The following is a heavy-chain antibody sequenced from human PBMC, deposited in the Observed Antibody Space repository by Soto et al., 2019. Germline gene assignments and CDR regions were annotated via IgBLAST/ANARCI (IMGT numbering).Heavy chain of an antibody. V-gene: IGHV1-69*12. CDR2: IIPIFGTA. CDR1: GDTFNRDA. Sequence: QVQLEQSGAEVKTLGSSVKVSCKASGDTFNRDAISWVRQAPGQGLEWMGGIIPIFGTANYAPQFQDRVTITADEYTSTSYMELTSLKSEDTAVYFCARGARFLEWLSFDHWGQGTLVTVSS. J-gene: IGHJ4*02. CDR3: ARGARFLEWLSFDH. D-gene: IGHD3-3*01.